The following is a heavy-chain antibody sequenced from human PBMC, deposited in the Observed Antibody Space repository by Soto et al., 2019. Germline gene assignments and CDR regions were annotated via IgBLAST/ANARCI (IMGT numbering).Heavy chain of an antibody. Sequence: PSETLSLTCTVSGGSITSRDYYWSWIRQPPGKGLEWIGYIYYSGTTSHNPSHNRRVSLSVDTSKNQFSLKLSSVTAADTAVYYCARSRVVPAAHVDSWGQGILVTVSS. CDR1: GGSITSRDYY. CDR2: IYYSGTT. CDR3: ARSRVVPAAHVDS. D-gene: IGHD2-2*01. J-gene: IGHJ4*02. V-gene: IGHV4-30-4*01.